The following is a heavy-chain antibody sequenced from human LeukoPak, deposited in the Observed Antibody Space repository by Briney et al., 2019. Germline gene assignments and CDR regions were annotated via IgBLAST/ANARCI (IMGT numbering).Heavy chain of an antibody. CDR2: IYYSGST. CDR3: ARLEWEQPVASPDY. D-gene: IGHD1-26*01. V-gene: IGHV4-39*01. Sequence: SETLSLTCTVSGVSISSSGYYWGWIRQPPGKGREGIGSIYYSGSTYYNPSLKSRVTISVDTSKNQFSLKLSSVTAADTAVYYCARLEWEQPVASPDYWGQGTLVTVSS. J-gene: IGHJ4*02. CDR1: GVSISSSGYY.